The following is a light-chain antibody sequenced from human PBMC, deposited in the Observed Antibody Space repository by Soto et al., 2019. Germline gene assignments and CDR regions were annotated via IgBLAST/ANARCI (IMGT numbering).Light chain of an antibody. CDR1: DSNIGKNS. Sequence: QSVLTQPPSASGTPGQRVTISCSGSDSNIGKNSVNWHQQLPQTAPKLLIYVNDQRPSGVPDRFSGSKSGTSASLAISGLQSEDESDYYCLAWDDSLNGWVFGGGTKVTVL. CDR2: VND. J-gene: IGLJ3*02. V-gene: IGLV1-44*01. CDR3: LAWDDSLNGWV.